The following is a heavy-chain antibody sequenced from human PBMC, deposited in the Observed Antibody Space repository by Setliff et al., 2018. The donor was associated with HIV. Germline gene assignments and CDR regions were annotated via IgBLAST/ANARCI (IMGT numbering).Heavy chain of an antibody. CDR2: IYWNDDK. CDR1: GFPLTTSGVG. J-gene: IGHJ4*02. Sequence: SGPTLVNPTQTLTLTCTFSGFPLTTSGVGVGWIRQPPGEALEWLALIYWNDDKRYNLSLKSRLTVTKDTSKKEVVVTMTNMDPVDTATYYCAHNRDHSTGPYFYDYWGQGTRVTVSS. D-gene: IGHD6-19*01. CDR3: AHNRDHSTGPYFYDY. V-gene: IGHV2-5*01.